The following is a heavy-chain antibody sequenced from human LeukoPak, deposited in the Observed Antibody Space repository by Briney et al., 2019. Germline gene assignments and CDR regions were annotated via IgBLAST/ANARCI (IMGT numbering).Heavy chain of an antibody. CDR1: GFTFSSYT. Sequence: PGGSLRLSCAASGFTFSSYTMTWVRQASGKGLEWVSVISGSGGTTYYADSVKGRFTISRDNPKNTLYLQMNSLRAEDTALYYCAKGRTGYIPDFWGQGTLVTVAS. D-gene: IGHD6-13*01. J-gene: IGHJ4*02. V-gene: IGHV3-23*01. CDR2: ISGSGGTT. CDR3: AKGRTGYIPDF.